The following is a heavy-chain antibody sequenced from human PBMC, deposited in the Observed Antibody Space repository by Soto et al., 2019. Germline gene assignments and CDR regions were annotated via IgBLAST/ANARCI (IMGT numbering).Heavy chain of an antibody. V-gene: IGHV3-7*01. CDR1: GFTFSSYW. D-gene: IGHD6-19*01. J-gene: IGHJ4*02. CDR2: IKQDGSEK. Sequence: GGSLRLSCAASGFTFSSYWMSWVRQAPGKGLEWVANIKQDGSEKYYVDSVKGRFTISRDNAKNSLYLQMNSLRAEDTAVYYCARAATGCSSGWYSYWGQGTLVTVSS. CDR3: ARAATGCSSGWYSY.